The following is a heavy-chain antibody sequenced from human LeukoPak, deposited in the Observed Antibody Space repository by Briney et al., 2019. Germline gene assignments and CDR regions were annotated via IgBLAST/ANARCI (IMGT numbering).Heavy chain of an antibody. CDR2: INSDGSST. J-gene: IGHJ4*02. V-gene: IGHV3-74*01. CDR3: ASLMVYAKGFDY. CDR1: GFTFSSYW. Sequence: GGSLRLSCAASGFTFSSYWVHWVRQAPGKGLVWVSRINSDGSSTSYADSVKGRFTISRDNAKNTLYLQMNSLRAEDTAVYYCASLMVYAKGFDYWGQGTLVTVSS. D-gene: IGHD2-8*01.